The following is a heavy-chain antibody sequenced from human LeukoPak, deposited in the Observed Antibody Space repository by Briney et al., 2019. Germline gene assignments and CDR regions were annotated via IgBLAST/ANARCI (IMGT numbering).Heavy chain of an antibody. CDR2: IKPNSGGT. D-gene: IGHD1-14*01. Sequence: GASVKVSCKASGYTFTGHSMYWVRQAPGQGLEWMGWIKPNSGGTNYAQKFQGRVTMTRDTSISTAYMELSRLRSDDTAVYYCARGPDHVSWFDPWGQGTLVTVSS. J-gene: IGHJ5*02. CDR1: GYTFTGHS. V-gene: IGHV1-2*02. CDR3: ARGPDHVSWFDP.